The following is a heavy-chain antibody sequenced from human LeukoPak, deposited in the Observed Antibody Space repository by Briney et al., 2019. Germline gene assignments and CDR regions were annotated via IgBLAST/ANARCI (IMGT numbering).Heavy chain of an antibody. CDR2: ISGSGGST. Sequence: GGCLSLAFPPSGSTSSRQCMSWGRQAPGKGLEWDSAISGSGGSTYYADSVKGRFTIYRDNSKNTLYLQMNSLRAEDTAVYYCAKDAHVWLLSGYFDYWGQGNLVTVSS. J-gene: IGHJ4*02. D-gene: IGHD5-24*01. V-gene: IGHV3-23*01. CDR1: GSTSSRQC. CDR3: AKDAHVWLLSGYFDY.